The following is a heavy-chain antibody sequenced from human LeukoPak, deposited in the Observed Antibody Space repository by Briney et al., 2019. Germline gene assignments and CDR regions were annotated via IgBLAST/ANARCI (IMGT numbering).Heavy chain of an antibody. CDR3: ARDTGQWLVLDY. Sequence: PSETLSLTCTVSGGSISSSSYYWGWIRQPPGKGLEWIGSIYYSGSTYYNPSLKSRVTISVDTSKNQFSLKLSSVTAADTAVYYCARDTGQWLVLDYWGQGTLVTVSS. D-gene: IGHD6-19*01. V-gene: IGHV4-39*07. CDR2: IYYSGST. J-gene: IGHJ4*02. CDR1: GGSISSSSYY.